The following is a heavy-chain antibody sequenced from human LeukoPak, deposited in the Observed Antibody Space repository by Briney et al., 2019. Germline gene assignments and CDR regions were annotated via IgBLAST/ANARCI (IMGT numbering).Heavy chain of an antibody. CDR1: GGSFSGYY. J-gene: IGHJ4*02. CDR2: INHSGST. V-gene: IGHV4-34*01. Sequence: SETLSLTCAVDGGSFSGYYWSWIRQPPGKGLEWIGEINHSGSTNYNPSLKSRVTISVDTSKNQFSLKLSSVTAAHTAVYYCASGFGMARGKYYFDYWGQGTLVTVSS. D-gene: IGHD3-10*01. CDR3: ASGFGMARGKYYFDY.